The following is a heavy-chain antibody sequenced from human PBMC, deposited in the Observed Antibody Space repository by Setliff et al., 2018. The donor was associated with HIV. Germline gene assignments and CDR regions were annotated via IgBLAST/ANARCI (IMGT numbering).Heavy chain of an antibody. CDR1: GGSFNGYS. Sequence: SETLSLTCAVYGGSFNGYSWTWIRQPPGKGLEWIGGINHSGSTNYNPSLKSRVTISVDTSKNQFSLKLTSVTAADTAIYYCARENGWLFGWFDPWGQGTPVTVSS. CDR3: ARENGWLFGWFDP. J-gene: IGHJ5*02. V-gene: IGHV4-34*01. D-gene: IGHD3-22*01. CDR2: INHSGST.